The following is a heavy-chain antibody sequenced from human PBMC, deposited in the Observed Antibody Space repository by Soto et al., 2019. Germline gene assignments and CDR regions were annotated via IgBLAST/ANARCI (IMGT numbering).Heavy chain of an antibody. D-gene: IGHD4-17*01. Sequence: SETLSLTCTVSGGSISNYYWSWIRHPPGKKLEWIGYIYYSGSTNYNPSLKSRVTISVDTSKNQFSLKLYSVTTADTAMYYCARLPWADHGGIFAPWGQGTLVTVSS. J-gene: IGHJ5*02. CDR2: IYYSGST. V-gene: IGHV4-59*01. CDR1: GGSISNYY. CDR3: ARLPWADHGGIFAP.